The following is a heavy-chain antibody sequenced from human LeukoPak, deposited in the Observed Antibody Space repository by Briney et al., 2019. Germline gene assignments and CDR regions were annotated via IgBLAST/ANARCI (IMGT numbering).Heavy chain of an antibody. CDR3: ANYRSTMVRRVISYGWFDP. V-gene: IGHV3-53*01. CDR1: GFTVSSNY. D-gene: IGHD3-10*01. Sequence: PGGSLRLSCAASGFTVSSNYMSWVRQAPGKGLEWVSVIYSGGSTYYADSVKGRFTISRDNSKNTLYLQMNSLRAEDTAVYYCANYRSTMVRRVISYGWFDPWGQGTLVTVSS. CDR2: IYSGGST. J-gene: IGHJ5*02.